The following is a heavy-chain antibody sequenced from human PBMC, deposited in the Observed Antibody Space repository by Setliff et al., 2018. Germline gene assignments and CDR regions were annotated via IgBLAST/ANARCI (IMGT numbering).Heavy chain of an antibody. Sequence: SETLSLTCIVSGGSTSSHYWNWIRQTPGKGLEWLGYNSGTTNYNPSVNSRVTISLDTSKNQFSLNLKSVAAADTAIYYCARHTAVNISPSGLGYWYIDVWAGGTPVTAP. V-gene: IGHV4-59*08. J-gene: IGHJ6*03. CDR2: NSGTT. D-gene: IGHD2-21*01. CDR1: GGSTSSHY. CDR3: ARHTAVNISPSGLGYWYIDV.